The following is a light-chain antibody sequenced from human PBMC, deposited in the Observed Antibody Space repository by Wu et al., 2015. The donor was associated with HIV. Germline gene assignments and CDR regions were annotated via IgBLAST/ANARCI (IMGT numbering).Light chain of an antibody. CDR2: GAS. V-gene: IGKV3-20*01. Sequence: EIVLTQSPGILSLSPGERATLSCRASQSVSSSYLAWYQQKPGQAPRLLIYGASSRATGIPDRFSGSGSGTDFTLRISRLEPEDFAVYFCQQYVGAPLTFGGGTKMEIK. J-gene: IGKJ4*01. CDR1: QSVSSSY. CDR3: QQYVGAPLT.